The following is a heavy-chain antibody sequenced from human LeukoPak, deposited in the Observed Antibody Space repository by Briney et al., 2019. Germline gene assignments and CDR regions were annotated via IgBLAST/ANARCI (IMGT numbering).Heavy chain of an antibody. CDR1: GGSISSYY. CDR2: IYYSGST. D-gene: IGHD3-3*01. Sequence: SETLSLTCTVSGGSISSYYWSWIPQPPGKGLEWFGYIYYSGSTNYNPSLKSRVTISVDTSKNQFSLKLSSVTAADTAVYYCARATYYDFWSGYYAFDYWGQGTLVTVSS. CDR3: ARATYYDFWSGYYAFDY. V-gene: IGHV4-59*01. J-gene: IGHJ4*02.